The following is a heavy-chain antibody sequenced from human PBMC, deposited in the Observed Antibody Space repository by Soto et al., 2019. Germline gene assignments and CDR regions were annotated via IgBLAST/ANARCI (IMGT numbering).Heavy chain of an antibody. Sequence: SETLSLTCTVSGGSISSYYWSWIRQPPGKGLEWFGYIYYSGSTNYNPSLKGRVTISVDTSKNQFSLKLSSVTAADTAVYYCARSGQVSWIQLANYYYYYMDVWGKGTTVTVSS. CDR1: GGSISSYY. CDR3: ARSGQVSWIQLANYYYYYMDV. CDR2: IYYSGST. D-gene: IGHD5-18*01. J-gene: IGHJ6*03. V-gene: IGHV4-59*08.